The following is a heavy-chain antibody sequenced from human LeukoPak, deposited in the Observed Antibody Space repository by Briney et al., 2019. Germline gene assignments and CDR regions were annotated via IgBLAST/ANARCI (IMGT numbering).Heavy chain of an antibody. CDR2: IYHSGST. CDR1: GYSISSGYY. J-gene: IGHJ4*02. D-gene: IGHD3-22*01. Sequence: SETLSLTCTVSGYSISSGYYWGRIRQPPGKGLEWICSIYHSGSTYYNPSLKSRVTISVDTSKNQFSLKLSSVTAADTAVYHSASLAGIVVDPYYFDYWGQGTLVTVSS. CDR3: ASLAGIVVDPYYFDY. V-gene: IGHV4-38-2*02.